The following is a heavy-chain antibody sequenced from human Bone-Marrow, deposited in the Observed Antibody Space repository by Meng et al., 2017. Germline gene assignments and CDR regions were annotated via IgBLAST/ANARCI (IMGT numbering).Heavy chain of an antibody. D-gene: IGHD3-10*01. CDR3: AWEFLHSGSWGFF. CDR2: INADSGYT. J-gene: IGHJ4*02. CDR1: GYTFTGDA. V-gene: IGHV1-3*01. Sequence: QLQCVQSGGGVKKPWDSVRVSCEASGYTFTGDARHWVRQAPGQRLEWMGWINADSGYTKSSHTFQGRVTFTRDTSANTVYMELSSLSSEDTAVFYCAWEFLHSGSWGFFWGQGTLVTVSS.